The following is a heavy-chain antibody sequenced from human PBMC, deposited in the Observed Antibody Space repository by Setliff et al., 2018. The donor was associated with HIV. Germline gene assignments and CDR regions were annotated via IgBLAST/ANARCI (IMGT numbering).Heavy chain of an antibody. CDR3: AMAVADRGVYYLDY. Sequence: SETLSLTCIVSGVSISSGGYYWSWVRQHPGKGLEWIGYIYYSGSAYYNPSLQNRIDISVDASTNQFSLKLTSVTAADTAVYYCAMAVADRGVYYLDYWGQGTLVTVSS. D-gene: IGHD6-19*01. V-gene: IGHV4-31*03. CDR1: GVSISSGGYY. J-gene: IGHJ4*01. CDR2: IYYSGSA.